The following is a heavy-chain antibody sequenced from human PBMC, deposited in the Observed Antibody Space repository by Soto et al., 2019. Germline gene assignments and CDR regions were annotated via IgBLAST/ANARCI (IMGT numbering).Heavy chain of an antibody. Sequence: EVQLLESGGNLIQPGGSLRLSCAASGFTFRNYAMSWVRQAPGAGPEWVSGISGSGGRTYYADSVKGPFTISRDNTNHALFLQMNSLRAEDTALYYCAKDPNGDYVGAFDIWGRGTMVTVSS. CDR2: ISGSGGRT. J-gene: IGHJ3*02. CDR3: AKDPNGDYVGAFDI. D-gene: IGHD4-17*01. CDR1: GFTFRNYA. V-gene: IGHV3-23*01.